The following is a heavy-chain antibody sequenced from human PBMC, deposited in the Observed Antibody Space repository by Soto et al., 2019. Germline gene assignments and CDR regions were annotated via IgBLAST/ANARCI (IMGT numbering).Heavy chain of an antibody. J-gene: IGHJ1*01. CDR2: ISYDGSNK. Sequence: GGSLRLSCAASGFTFSSYAMHWVRQAPGKGLEWVAVISYDGSNKYYADSVKGRFTISRDNSKNTLYLQMNSLRAEDTAVDYCARARLVVVVAATAEYFQHWGQGTLVTVAS. CDR3: ARARLVVVVAATAEYFQH. D-gene: IGHD2-15*01. CDR1: GFTFSSYA. V-gene: IGHV3-30*04.